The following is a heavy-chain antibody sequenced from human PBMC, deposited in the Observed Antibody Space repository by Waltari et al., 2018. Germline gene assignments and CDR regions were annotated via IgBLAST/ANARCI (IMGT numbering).Heavy chain of an antibody. V-gene: IGHV4-59*11. Sequence: QVQLQESGPGLVKPSETLSLTCTVSGGSISSHYWSWIRRPPGKGLEWIGYIYYSGSTNYNPSLKSRVTISVDTSKNQFSLKLSSVTAADTAVYYCARVRDSGWYVGYWFDPWGQGTLVTVSS. CDR3: ARVRDSGWYVGYWFDP. CDR1: GGSISSHY. CDR2: IYYSGST. D-gene: IGHD6-19*01. J-gene: IGHJ5*02.